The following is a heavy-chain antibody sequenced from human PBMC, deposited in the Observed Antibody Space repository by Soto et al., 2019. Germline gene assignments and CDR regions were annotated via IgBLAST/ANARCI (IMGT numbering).Heavy chain of an antibody. D-gene: IGHD5-18*01. J-gene: IGHJ6*02. CDR1: GGSISSSNW. V-gene: IGHV4-4*02. CDR2: IYHSGST. CDR3: ARVNGGYSYGSNGVDYYYYYGMDV. Sequence: SETRSLTCAVSGGSISSSNWWSWVRQPPGKGLEWIGEIYHSGSTNYNPSLKSRVTISVDKSKNQFSLKLSSVTAADTAVYYCARVNGGYSYGSNGVDYYYYYGMDVWGQGTTVTVSS.